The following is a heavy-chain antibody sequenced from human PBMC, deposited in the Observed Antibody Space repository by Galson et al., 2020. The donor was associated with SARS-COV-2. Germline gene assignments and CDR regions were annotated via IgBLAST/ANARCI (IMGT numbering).Heavy chain of an antibody. Sequence: SETLSLTCTVSGGSFSSGSYFWSWIRQPPGKGLEYIGYIYSSGGTNYNPSLKSRVTMSVDTPKNQVSLKLKSVTAADTAVYYCARGSVFGVVIIDYWGQGTPVTVSS. CDR3: ARGSVFGVVIIDY. CDR1: GGSFSSGSYF. D-gene: IGHD3-3*01. J-gene: IGHJ4*02. CDR2: IYSSGGT. V-gene: IGHV4-61*01.